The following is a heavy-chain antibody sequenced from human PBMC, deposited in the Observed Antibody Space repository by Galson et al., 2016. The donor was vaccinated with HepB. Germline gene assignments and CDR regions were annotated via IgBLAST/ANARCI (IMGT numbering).Heavy chain of an antibody. CDR2: INAAGSVK. CDR3: ARDVNYGIFDR. J-gene: IGHJ4*02. V-gene: IGHV3-7*01. CDR1: GFTFSSYW. D-gene: IGHD3-10*01. Sequence: SLRLSCAASGFTFSSYWMTWVRQAPGKGLEWVANINAAGSVKYYVDSMKGRFIISRDNAKNALYLQLNSLRAEDTAVYYCARDVNYGIFDRWGQGTLVTVSS.